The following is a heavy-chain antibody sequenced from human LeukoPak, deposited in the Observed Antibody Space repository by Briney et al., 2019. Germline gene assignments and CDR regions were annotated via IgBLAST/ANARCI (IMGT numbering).Heavy chain of an antibody. V-gene: IGHV1-46*01. D-gene: IGHD3-10*02. Sequence: GASVKVSCKASGYTFTRYHMHWVRQAPGQGLEWLGIISPSSGSTNYAQKFQGRVTMTRDTSTSTVYMELSSLRSEDTAVYYCARAWGNVHYLFVFWGQGTLVTVSS. J-gene: IGHJ5*01. CDR1: GYTFTRYH. CDR3: ARAWGNVHYLFVF. CDR2: ISPSSGST.